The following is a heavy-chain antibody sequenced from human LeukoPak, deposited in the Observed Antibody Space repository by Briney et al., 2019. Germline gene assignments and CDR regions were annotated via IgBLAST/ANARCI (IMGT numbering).Heavy chain of an antibody. Sequence: PSETLSLTCTVSGGSISSYYWSWIRQPPGKGLEWIGFIYYSGSTYYNPSLKSRLTISIDTSKNHFSLNLSSVTAADTAVYYCARAPDGSNWFDPWGQGTLVTVSS. CDR1: GGSISSYY. J-gene: IGHJ5*02. V-gene: IGHV4-59*08. CDR3: ARAPDGSNWFDP. D-gene: IGHD5-24*01. CDR2: IYYSGST.